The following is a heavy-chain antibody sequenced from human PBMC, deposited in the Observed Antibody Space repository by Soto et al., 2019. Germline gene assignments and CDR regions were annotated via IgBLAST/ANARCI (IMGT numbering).Heavy chain of an antibody. V-gene: IGHV6-1*01. D-gene: IGHD3-3*01. J-gene: IGHJ6*02. CDR1: GDSVSSNSAA. CDR3: KGRYDFWSGYQGGGMDV. Sequence: SQTLSLTCAISGDSVSSNSAAWNWIRQSPSRGLEWLGRTYYRSKWHNDYAVSVKSRIAINPDTSKNQFSLQLNSVTPEDTAVYYCKGRYDFWSGYQGGGMDVWGQGTTVTVSS. CDR2: TYYRSKWHN.